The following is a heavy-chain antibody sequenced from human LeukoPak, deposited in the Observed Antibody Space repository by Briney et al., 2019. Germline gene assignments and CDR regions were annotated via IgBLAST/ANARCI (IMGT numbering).Heavy chain of an antibody. D-gene: IGHD4-17*01. CDR3: ARVPPDYNDLHDALDL. CDR1: GGSISSSSYY. CDR2: IYYSGST. J-gene: IGHJ3*01. V-gene: IGHV4-61*05. Sequence: PSETLSLTCTVSGGSISSSSYYWSWIRQPPGKGLEWIGYIYYSGSTNYNPSLKGRVTISVDTSKNQFSLKLSSVTAADTAVYYCARVPPDYNDLHDALDLWGQGTVVTVSS.